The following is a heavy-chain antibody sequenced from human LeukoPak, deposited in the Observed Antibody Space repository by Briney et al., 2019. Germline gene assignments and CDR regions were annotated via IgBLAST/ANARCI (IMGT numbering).Heavy chain of an antibody. D-gene: IGHD2-2*01. Sequence: PSETLSLTCSVSGGSIISGGYSWSWIRQPPGKGLEWIGYIYHSGSTYYNPSLKSRVTISVDRSKNQFSLKLSSVTAADTAMYYCARRYCSSTSCLTTHWYFDLWGRGTLVTVSS. CDR3: ARRYCSSTSCLTTHWYFDL. V-gene: IGHV4-30-2*01. CDR1: GGSIISGGYS. J-gene: IGHJ2*01. CDR2: IYHSGST.